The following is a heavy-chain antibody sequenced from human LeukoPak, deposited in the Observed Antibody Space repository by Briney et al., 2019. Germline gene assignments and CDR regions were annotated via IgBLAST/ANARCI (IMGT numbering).Heavy chain of an antibody. J-gene: IGHJ4*02. Sequence: SETLSLTCAVSGFSISSGYHWGWIRQPPGKGLEWIVSIYRSGSTYYNPSLKSRVTISVDRSKNQFSLELSSVTAADTAVYYCARQDWTFDFWGQGTLVTVSS. V-gene: IGHV4-38-2*01. CDR1: GFSISSGYH. CDR3: ARQDWTFDF. D-gene: IGHD3/OR15-3a*01. CDR2: IYRSGST.